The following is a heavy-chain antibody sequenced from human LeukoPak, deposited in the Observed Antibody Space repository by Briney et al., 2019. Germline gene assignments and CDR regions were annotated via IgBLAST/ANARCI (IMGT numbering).Heavy chain of an antibody. CDR1: GGSISSYY. CDR2: IYYSGST. V-gene: IGHV4-59*01. Sequence: PSETLSLTCTVSGGSISSYYWSWIRQPPGKGLEWIGYIYYSGSTNYNPSLKSRVTISVDTSKNQFSLQLSSVTAAYTAVYYCARGTGTTAYWGQGTLVTVSS. J-gene: IGHJ4*02. D-gene: IGHD1-1*01. CDR3: ARGTGTTAY.